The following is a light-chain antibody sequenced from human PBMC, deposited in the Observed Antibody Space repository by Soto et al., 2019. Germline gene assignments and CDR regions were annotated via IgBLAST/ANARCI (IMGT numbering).Light chain of an antibody. CDR2: SAS. V-gene: IGKV1-5*01. J-gene: IGKJ5*01. Sequence: DIQVTQAPSTLSASIRDGVTITCRASQSISNRLAWYQQRPGKAPKYLIYSASTLQSGVPSRFSGSGSGPDFNLTISSLQPEDCATYFCQQFNSYPRTFGQGTRLENK. CDR3: QQFNSYPRT. CDR1: QSISNR.